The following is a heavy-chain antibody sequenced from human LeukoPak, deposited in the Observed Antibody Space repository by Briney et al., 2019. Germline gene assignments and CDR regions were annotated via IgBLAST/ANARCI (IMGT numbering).Heavy chain of an antibody. Sequence: GGSLRLSCTASGFTFGDYRMSWFRQAPGKGLEWIGFISGGTTEYAASVKGRFTTSRDDSTSIAYLQMNSLTTEDTAVYYCSRGSGWLSVYWGQGTLVTVSS. CDR2: ISGGTT. CDR1: GFTFGDYR. V-gene: IGHV3-49*03. D-gene: IGHD6-19*01. J-gene: IGHJ4*02. CDR3: SRGSGWLSVY.